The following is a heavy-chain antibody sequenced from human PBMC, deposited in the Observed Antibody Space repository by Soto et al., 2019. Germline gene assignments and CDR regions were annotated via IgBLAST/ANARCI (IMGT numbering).Heavy chain of an antibody. Sequence: GGSLRLSCAASGFTFSSYAMSWVRQAPGKGLEWVSSISGSGGGTYYADSVKGRFTFSRDNSKNTLYLQVNSLRAKDTAVYYCAKFGMATTKRSPPYYIDYWGQGALVTVSS. D-gene: IGHD1-1*01. CDR1: GFTFSSYA. V-gene: IGHV3-23*01. CDR2: ISGSGGGT. J-gene: IGHJ4*02. CDR3: AKFGMATTKRSPPYYIDY.